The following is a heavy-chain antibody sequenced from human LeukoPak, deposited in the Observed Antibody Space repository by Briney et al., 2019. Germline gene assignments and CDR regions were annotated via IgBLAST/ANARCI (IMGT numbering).Heavy chain of an antibody. V-gene: IGHV4-34*01. CDR2: INHSGST. CDR3: ASGGYSYGPTDY. Sequence: SETLSLTCAVYGGSFSGYYWSWIRQPPGKGLEWIGEINHSGSTNYNPSLKSRVIISVDTSKNQFSLKLSSVTAADTAVYYCASGGYSYGPTDYWGQGTLVTVSS. J-gene: IGHJ4*02. CDR1: GGSFSGYY. D-gene: IGHD5-18*01.